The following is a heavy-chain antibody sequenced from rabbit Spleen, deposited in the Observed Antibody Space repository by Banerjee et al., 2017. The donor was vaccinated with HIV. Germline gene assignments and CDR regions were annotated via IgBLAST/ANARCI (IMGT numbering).Heavy chain of an antibody. CDR3: ARDFIFGPFGYGNFNL. CDR1: GFSFSSSNY. V-gene: IGHV1S45*01. CDR2: IDGGSIGST. J-gene: IGHJ4*01. Sequence: QEQLVESGGGLVRPEGSLKLSCTASGFSFSSSNYMCWVRQAPGKGLEWIGCIDGGSIGSTYYASWAKGRFTISKTSSTTVTLQMTSLTAADMATYFCARDFIFGPFGYGNFNLWGQGTLVTVS. D-gene: IGHD7-1*01.